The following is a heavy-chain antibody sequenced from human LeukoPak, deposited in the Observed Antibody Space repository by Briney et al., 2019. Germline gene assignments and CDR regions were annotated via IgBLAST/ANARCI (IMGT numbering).Heavy chain of an antibody. V-gene: IGHV1-18*04. Sequence: ASVKVSCKASGYTFTSYGISWVRQAPGQGLEWMGWISAYNGNTNYAQKLQGRVTMTTDTSTSTAYMELRSLRSDDTAVYYCATDGHYETAFGAFDIWGQGTMVTVSS. J-gene: IGHJ3*02. CDR2: ISAYNGNT. D-gene: IGHD3-3*01. CDR1: GYTFTSYG. CDR3: ATDGHYETAFGAFDI.